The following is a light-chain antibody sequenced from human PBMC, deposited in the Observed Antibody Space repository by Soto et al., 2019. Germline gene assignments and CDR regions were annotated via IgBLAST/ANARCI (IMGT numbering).Light chain of an antibody. J-gene: IGKJ1*01. CDR1: QGIRND. CDR2: AAS. V-gene: IGKV1-6*01. CDR3: HQDYNSPCT. Sequence: AIQMTQSPSSLSASVGDRVTITCRASQGIRNDLGWYQQKPGKAPKLLIYAASSLQSGVPSRFSGTGSGTDFTLPVSSLQHADVAPYYCHQDYNSPCTFGQGNKVQIK.